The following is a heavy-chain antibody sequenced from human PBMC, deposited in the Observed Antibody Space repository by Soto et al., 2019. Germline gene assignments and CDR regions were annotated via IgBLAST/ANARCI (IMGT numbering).Heavy chain of an antibody. CDR3: TRAPLGIIVAPDF. Sequence: SETLSLTCTVSGDSVSSGTYFWSWIRQPPGKGLEWIGYVYYSGSTNYNPTLKSRLTVSTDTSISTTYMELSSLTSEDTAVYYCTRAPLGIIVAPDFWGQGTLVTVSS. D-gene: IGHD3-22*01. V-gene: IGHV4-61*01. CDR2: VYYSGST. CDR1: GDSVSSGTYF. J-gene: IGHJ4*02.